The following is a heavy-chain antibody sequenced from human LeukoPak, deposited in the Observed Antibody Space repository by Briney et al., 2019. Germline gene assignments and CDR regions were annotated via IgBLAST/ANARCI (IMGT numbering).Heavy chain of an antibody. CDR3: ARVARGYSGYDLYYYYGMDV. D-gene: IGHD5-12*01. CDR2: INHSGST. J-gene: IGHJ6*02. CDR1: GGSFSGYY. V-gene: IGHV4-34*01. Sequence: SETLFLTCAVYGGSFSGYYWSWIRQPPGKGLEWIGEINHSGSTNYNPSLKSRVTISVDTSKNQFSLKLSSVTAADTAVYYCARVARGYSGYDLYYYYGMDVWGQGTTVTVSS.